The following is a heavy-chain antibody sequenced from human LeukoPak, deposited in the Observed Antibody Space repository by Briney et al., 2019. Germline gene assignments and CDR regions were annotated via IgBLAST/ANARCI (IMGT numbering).Heavy chain of an antibody. Sequence: SETLSLTCAAYGGSFSDYYWSWIRQPPGKGLEWIWEINHSGSTNYNPSLKSRVIISVDTSKNQFSLKLSSVTAADTAVYYCARTDIVVVPAAMGYYYYMDVWGKGATVTVSS. V-gene: IGHV4-34*01. D-gene: IGHD2-2*01. J-gene: IGHJ6*03. CDR1: GGSFSDYY. CDR3: ARTDIVVVPAAMGYYYYMDV. CDR2: INHSGST.